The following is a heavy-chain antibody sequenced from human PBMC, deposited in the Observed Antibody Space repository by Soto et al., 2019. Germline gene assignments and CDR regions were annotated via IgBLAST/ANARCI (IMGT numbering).Heavy chain of an antibody. CDR1: GFNFRNYG. J-gene: IGHJ4*02. V-gene: IGHV3-30*19. CDR2: IRYDGGNK. D-gene: IGHD2-15*01. Sequence: QVQLVESGGGVVQPGRSLRLSCAASGFNFRNYGMHWVRQASGKGLEWVAGIRYDGGNKVYADSVKGRFTISRDNSENTLSLELSSLRAEDTAVYYCARDVGGSSYYFYWGQGTLVTVSS. CDR3: ARDVGGSSYYFY.